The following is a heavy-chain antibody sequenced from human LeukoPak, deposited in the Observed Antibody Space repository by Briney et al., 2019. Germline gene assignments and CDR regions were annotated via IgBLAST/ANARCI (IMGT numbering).Heavy chain of an antibody. Sequence: GGSLRLSCAASGFTFSSYGRHWVRQAPGKGLEWVAFIRYDGSNKYYADSVKGRFTISRDNSKNTLYLQMNSLRAEDTAVYYCAKDRDFGVDHFDYWGQGTLVTVSS. V-gene: IGHV3-30*02. CDR1: GFTFSSYG. CDR2: IRYDGSNK. CDR3: AKDRDFGVDHFDY. D-gene: IGHD3-3*01. J-gene: IGHJ4*02.